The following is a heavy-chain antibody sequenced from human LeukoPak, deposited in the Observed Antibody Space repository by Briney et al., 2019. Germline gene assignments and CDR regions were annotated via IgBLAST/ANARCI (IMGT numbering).Heavy chain of an antibody. CDR2: IIPIFGTA. CDR1: GGTFSSYA. CDR3: ARGRYDTYYMDV. J-gene: IGHJ6*03. V-gene: IGHV1-69*06. D-gene: IGHD3-10*01. Sequence: SVKVSCKASGGTFSSYAISWVRQAPGQGLEWMGGIIPIFGTANYAQKFQGRVTITADKSTSTAYMELSSLRSENTAVYYCARGRYDTYYMDVWGKGTTVTVSS.